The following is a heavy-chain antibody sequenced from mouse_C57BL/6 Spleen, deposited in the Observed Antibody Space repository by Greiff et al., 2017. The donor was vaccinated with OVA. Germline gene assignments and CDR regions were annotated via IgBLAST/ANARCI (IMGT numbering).Heavy chain of an antibody. V-gene: IGHV1-82*01. CDR1: GYAFSSSW. CDR2: IYPGDGDT. Sequence: LVEPGASVKISCKASGYAFSSSWMNWVKQRPGKGLEWIGRIYPGDGDTNYNGKFKGKATLTADKSSSTAYMQLSSLTSEDSAVYFCARSGDYGNLDYWGQGTTLTVSS. CDR3: ARSGDYGNLDY. D-gene: IGHD2-1*01. J-gene: IGHJ2*01.